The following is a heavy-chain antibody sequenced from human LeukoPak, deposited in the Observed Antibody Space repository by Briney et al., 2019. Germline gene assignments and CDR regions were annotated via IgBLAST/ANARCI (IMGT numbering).Heavy chain of an antibody. J-gene: IGHJ4*02. CDR3: ARGLRNWYPTDF. Sequence: PSETLSLTCAVYGGSSSDYYWSWIRQPPGKGLEWIGEINHSGSTNCNPSLKSRVTISVDTSKNQFSLKLSSLTAADSAVYYCARGLRNWYPTDFWGQGTLVTVSS. D-gene: IGHD6-13*01. CDR1: GGSSSDYY. V-gene: IGHV4-34*01. CDR2: INHSGST.